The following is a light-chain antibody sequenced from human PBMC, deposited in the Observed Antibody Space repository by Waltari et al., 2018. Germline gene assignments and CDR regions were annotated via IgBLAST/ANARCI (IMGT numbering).Light chain of an antibody. J-gene: IGLJ3*02. CDR1: SSDVGNYNL. Sequence: QSALTQPASVSGSPGQSITISCTGTSSDVGNYNLVSWYQQHPGKAPNVMIYDDKGRPSGVSVRFSCSKSGNTASLTSSGVQAEDEADYYCCSYAGSYAWVFGGGTRLTVL. V-gene: IGLV2-23*01. CDR2: DDK. CDR3: CSYAGSYAWV.